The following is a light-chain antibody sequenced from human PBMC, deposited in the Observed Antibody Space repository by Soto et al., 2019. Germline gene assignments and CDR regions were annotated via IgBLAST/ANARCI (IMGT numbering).Light chain of an antibody. CDR3: QQYGSSGLT. Sequence: EIVLPQSPATLSLSPGERATLSCRASQSVSSSYLAWYQQKPGQAPRLLLNGASTRATDIPNRFSGSGSGTDFTLTISRLEHEDFAVYYCQQYGSSGLTFGGGTKVDIK. J-gene: IGKJ4*01. CDR2: GAS. V-gene: IGKV3-20*01. CDR1: QSVSSSY.